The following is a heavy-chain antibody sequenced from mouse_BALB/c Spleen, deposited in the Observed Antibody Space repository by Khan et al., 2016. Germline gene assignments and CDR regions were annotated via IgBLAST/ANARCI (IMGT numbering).Heavy chain of an antibody. CDR1: GYTFTDYS. J-gene: IGHJ3*01. V-gene: IGHV9-2-1*01. Sequence: QIQLVQSGPELKKPGETVKISCKASGYTFTDYSMHWVKQAPGKGLKWMGWINTETGEPTYADDFKGRFAFSLETSASTAYLQINNLKNEVTATYFCANYGNYRRFAYWGQGTLVTVSA. CDR2: INTETGEP. CDR3: ANYGNYRRFAY. D-gene: IGHD2-1*01.